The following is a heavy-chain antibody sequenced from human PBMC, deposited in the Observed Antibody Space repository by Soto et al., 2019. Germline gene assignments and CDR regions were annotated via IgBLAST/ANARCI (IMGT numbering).Heavy chain of an antibody. J-gene: IGHJ5*02. CDR3: ARDLSGSGSYYNVWFDP. Sequence: QVQLVQSGAEVKKPGSSVKVSCKASGGTFSSYTISWVRQAPGQGLEWMGRIIPILGIANYAQKFQGRVTITADKSTSTAYMELSSLRSEDTAVYYCARDLSGSGSYYNVWFDPWGQGTLVTVSS. V-gene: IGHV1-69*08. D-gene: IGHD3-10*01. CDR2: IIPILGIA. CDR1: GGTFSSYT.